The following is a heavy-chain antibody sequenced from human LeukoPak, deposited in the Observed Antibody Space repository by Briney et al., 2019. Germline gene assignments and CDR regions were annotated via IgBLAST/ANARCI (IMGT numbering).Heavy chain of an antibody. V-gene: IGHV3-30*04. J-gene: IGHJ4*02. CDR2: ISYDGSNK. CDR3: ARERLFGSGSYYNVPAY. CDR1: GFTFSNYA. Sequence: PGGSLRLSCAASGFTFSNYAMHWVRQAPGTGLEWVAVISYDGSNKYYADSVRGRFTITRDNSNNALYLQMNSLRVEDTAVYYCARERLFGSGSYYNVPAYWGQGPLVTASS. D-gene: IGHD3-10*01.